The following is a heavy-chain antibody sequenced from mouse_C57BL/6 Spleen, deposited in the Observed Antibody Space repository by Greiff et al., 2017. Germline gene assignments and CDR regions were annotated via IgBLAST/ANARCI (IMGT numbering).Heavy chain of an antibody. CDR1: GYTFTSYW. CDR3: ARDSSNYRSFAY. J-gene: IGHJ3*01. V-gene: IGHV1-50*01. D-gene: IGHD2-5*01. CDR2: IDPSDSYT. Sequence: QVQLQQPGAELVKPGASVKLSCKASGYTFTSYWMQWVKQRPGQGLEWIGEIDPSDSYTNYNQKFKGKATLTVDTSSSTAYMQRSSLTSEDSAVYYCARDSSNYRSFAYWGQGTLFTVSA.